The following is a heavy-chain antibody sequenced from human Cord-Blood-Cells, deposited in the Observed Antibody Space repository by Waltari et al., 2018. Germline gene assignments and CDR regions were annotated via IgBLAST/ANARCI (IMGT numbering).Heavy chain of an antibody. CDR1: VSSNY. Sequence: VSSNYMSWVRQAPGKGLEWVSVIYSGGSTYYADSVKGRFTISRDNSKNTLYLQMNSLRAEDTAVYYCASIAVAPRYFDLWGRGTLVTVSS. J-gene: IGHJ2*01. V-gene: IGHV3-53*01. CDR3: ASIAVAPRYFDL. CDR2: IYSGGST. D-gene: IGHD6-19*01.